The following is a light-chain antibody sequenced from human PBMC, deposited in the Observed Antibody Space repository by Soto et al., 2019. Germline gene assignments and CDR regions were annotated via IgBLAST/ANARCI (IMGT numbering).Light chain of an antibody. J-gene: IGKJ4*01. CDR1: QSVSNN. CDR2: GAS. Sequence: EIVMTQSPATLPASAGERATLSCRASQSVSNNLAWHQQKPGQSPGLLIHGASTRATGIPGRCSGSGAKTGVTSTFGVLESENCAVYCSQQYDNWSWLTFGGGTKVDIK. CDR3: QQYDNWSWLT. V-gene: IGKV3-15*01.